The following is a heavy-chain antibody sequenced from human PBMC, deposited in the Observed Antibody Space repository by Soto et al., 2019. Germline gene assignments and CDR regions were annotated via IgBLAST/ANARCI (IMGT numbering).Heavy chain of an antibody. CDR1: GYSFTSYW. CDR3: ASSPYCSGGSCYFDY. Sequence: GESLKISCKGSGYSFTSYWIGWVRQMPGKGLEWMGIIYPGDSDTRYSPSFQGQVTISADKSISTAYLQWSSLKASDTAMYYCASSPYCSGGSCYFDYWGQGTLVTVSS. J-gene: IGHJ4*02. V-gene: IGHV5-51*01. D-gene: IGHD2-15*01. CDR2: IYPGDSDT.